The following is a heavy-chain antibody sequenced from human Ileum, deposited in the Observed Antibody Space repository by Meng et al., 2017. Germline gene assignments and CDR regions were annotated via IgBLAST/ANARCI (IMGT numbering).Heavy chain of an antibody. CDR1: AFTFSSYS. Sequence: TEGSLRLSCPASAFTFSSYSMNWVRHASGKGLEWVSSSSSSSSYIYYADSVKGRFTISRDNAKNSLYLQMNSLRAEDTAVYYCARDRSYSGYDLSWDDYWGQGTLVTVSS. J-gene: IGHJ4*02. CDR2: SSSSSSYI. D-gene: IGHD5-12*01. CDR3: ARDRSYSGYDLSWDDY. V-gene: IGHV3-21*01.